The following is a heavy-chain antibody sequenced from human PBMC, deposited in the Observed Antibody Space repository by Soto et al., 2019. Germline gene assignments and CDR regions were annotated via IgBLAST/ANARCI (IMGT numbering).Heavy chain of an antibody. J-gene: IGHJ4*02. CDR3: ARGRGGDYVSYFDY. CDR1: GYKFTNYW. V-gene: IGHV5-51*01. Sequence: GESLKISCKGSGYKFTNYWIGWVRQMPGKGLEWMGIIYPGDSDTTYSPSFQGQVTISADKSINTAYLHWSSLEASDTAMYYCARGRGGDYVSYFDYWGQGTLVTVSS. CDR2: IYPGDSDT. D-gene: IGHD4-17*01.